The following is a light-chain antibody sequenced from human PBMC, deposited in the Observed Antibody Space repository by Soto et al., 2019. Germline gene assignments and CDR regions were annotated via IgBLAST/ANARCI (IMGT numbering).Light chain of an antibody. V-gene: IGKV3-11*01. J-gene: IGKJ5*01. CDR3: QQRSNWAIT. CDR2: DAS. Sequence: EIVLTQSPPTLSSSQVERATLSSRASQSVSSYLAWYQQKPGQAPRLLIYDASNRATGIPARFSGSGSGTDFTLTISSLEPEDFAVYYCQQRSNWAITFGQGTRLEIK. CDR1: QSVSSY.